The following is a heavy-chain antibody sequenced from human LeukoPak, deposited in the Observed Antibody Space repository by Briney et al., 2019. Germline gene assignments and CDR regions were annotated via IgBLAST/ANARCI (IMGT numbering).Heavy chain of an antibody. D-gene: IGHD6-13*01. V-gene: IGHV4-34*01. CDR3: ARGTAGAFSSWYYYMDV. CDR2: INHSGST. CDR1: GGSFSGYY. Sequence: PSETLSLTCAVYGGSFSGYYWSWIRQPPGKGLEWIGEINHSGSTNYNPSLKSRVTISVDTSKNQFSLKLSSVTAADTAVYYCARGTAGAFSSWYYYMDVRGKGTTVTVSS. J-gene: IGHJ6*03.